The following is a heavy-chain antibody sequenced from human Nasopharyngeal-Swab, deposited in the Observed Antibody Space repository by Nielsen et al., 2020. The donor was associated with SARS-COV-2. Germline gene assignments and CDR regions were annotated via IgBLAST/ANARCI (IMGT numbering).Heavy chain of an antibody. V-gene: IGHV3-30-3*01. D-gene: IGHD6-13*01. CDR3: ARVDSSSWYGVDY. Sequence: GGSLRPSCAASGFTFSSYAMHWVRQAPGKGLEWVAVISYDGSNKYYADSVKGRFTISRDNSKNTLYLQMNSLRAEDTAVYYCARVDSSSWYGVDYWGQGTLVTVSS. CDR1: GFTFSSYA. CDR2: ISYDGSNK. J-gene: IGHJ4*02.